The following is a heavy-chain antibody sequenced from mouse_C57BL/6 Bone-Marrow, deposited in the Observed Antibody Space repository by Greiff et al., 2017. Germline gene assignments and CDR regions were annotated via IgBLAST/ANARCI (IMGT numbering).Heavy chain of an antibody. Sequence: VQLQQSGAELVRPGASVKLSCTASGFNIKDDYMHWVKQRPEQGLEWIGWIDPENGDTEYASKFQGKATITADTSSNTAYLQLSSLTSEDTAVYYCTSGGSSYYWGRGTTLTVSS. CDR3: TSGGSSYY. V-gene: IGHV14-4*01. CDR2: IDPENGDT. J-gene: IGHJ2*01. D-gene: IGHD1-1*01. CDR1: GFNIKDDY.